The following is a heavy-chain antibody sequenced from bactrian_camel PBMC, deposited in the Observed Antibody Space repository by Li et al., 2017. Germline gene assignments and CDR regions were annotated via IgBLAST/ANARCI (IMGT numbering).Heavy chain of an antibody. V-gene: IGHV3S55*01. CDR3: AARGSIRRTHLER. Sequence: HVQLVESGGGSVQAGGSLRLSCVASGYTLPMNMGWFRRLPGQEREGVAVISGDGRTNYSDSVKDRFTISKDNAKNTLYLRMNNLNTEDTAVYYCAARGSIRRTHLERWGPGTQVTVS. J-gene: IGHJ2*01. CDR2: ISGDGRT. CDR1: GYTLPMN. D-gene: IGHD2*01.